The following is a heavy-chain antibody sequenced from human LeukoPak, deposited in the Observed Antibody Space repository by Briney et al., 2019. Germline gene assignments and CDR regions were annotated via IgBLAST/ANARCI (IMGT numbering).Heavy chain of an antibody. D-gene: IGHD3-22*01. CDR2: IYHSGST. CDR3: AREDYYDSSGYYLDY. V-gene: IGHV4-38-2*02. CDR1: GYSISSGYF. J-gene: IGHJ4*02. Sequence: SETLSLTCTVSGYSISSGYFWGWIRPPPGKGLEWIAIIYHSGSTYYSPSLKSRVTISVDTSKNQFSLNLSSVTAADTAVYYCAREDYYDSSGYYLDYWGQGTLVTVSS.